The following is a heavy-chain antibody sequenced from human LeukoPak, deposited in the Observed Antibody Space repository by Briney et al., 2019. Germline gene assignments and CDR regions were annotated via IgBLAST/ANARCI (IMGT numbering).Heavy chain of an antibody. CDR3: ARPQSSGWFRY. D-gene: IGHD6-19*01. CDR1: GGSFSGYY. CDR2: INHSGST. J-gene: IGHJ4*02. V-gene: IGHV4-34*01. Sequence: SETLSLTCAVYGGSFSGYYWSWIRQPPGKGLEWIGEINHSGSTNYSPSLKSRVTISVDTSKNQFSLKLSSVTAADTAVYYCARPQSSGWFRYWGQGTLVTVSS.